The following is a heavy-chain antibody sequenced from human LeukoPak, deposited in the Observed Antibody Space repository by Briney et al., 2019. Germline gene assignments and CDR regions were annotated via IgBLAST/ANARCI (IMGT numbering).Heavy chain of an antibody. CDR3: ARARDFDRLPNWFDP. J-gene: IGHJ5*02. V-gene: IGHV4-59*01. Sequence: AETLSLTCTVSGGSISSYYWSWIRQPPGKGLEWIGYIYYSGSTNYNPSLKSRVTISVDTSKNQFSLKLSSVTAADTAVYYCARARDFDRLPNWFDPWGQGTLVTASS. D-gene: IGHD3-9*01. CDR1: GGSISSYY. CDR2: IYYSGST.